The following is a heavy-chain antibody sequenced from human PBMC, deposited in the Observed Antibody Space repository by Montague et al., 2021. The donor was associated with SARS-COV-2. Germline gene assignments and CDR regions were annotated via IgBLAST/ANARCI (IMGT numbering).Heavy chain of an antibody. CDR3: AREDRWNWFDP. Sequence: SETLSLTCSVSGGSISSDYWSWIRQSPGKGLEWIGNIYYRGTTNYNPSLKSRGTFSVDTAKNQFSLKLISVTAADTAVYFCAREDRWNWFDPWGQGVLVTVSS. J-gene: IGHJ5*02. V-gene: IGHV4-59*01. CDR1: GGSISSDY. D-gene: IGHD5-24*01. CDR2: IYYRGTT.